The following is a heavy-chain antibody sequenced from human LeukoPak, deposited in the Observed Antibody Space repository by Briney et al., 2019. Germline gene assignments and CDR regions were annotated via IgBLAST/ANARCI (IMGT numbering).Heavy chain of an antibody. Sequence: GSLRLSCAVSGFTFSSYGMHWVRQAPGKGLEWVAVISYDGSNKYYADSVKGRFTISRDNSKNTLYVQMNSLRAEDTAVYYCAKGRRLGELSFVYWGQGTLVTVSS. CDR1: GFTFSSYG. CDR3: AKGRRLGELSFVY. J-gene: IGHJ4*02. D-gene: IGHD3-16*02. CDR2: ISYDGSNK. V-gene: IGHV3-30*18.